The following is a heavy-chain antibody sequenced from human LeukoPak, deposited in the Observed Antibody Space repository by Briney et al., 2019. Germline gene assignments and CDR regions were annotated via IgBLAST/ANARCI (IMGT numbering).Heavy chain of an antibody. J-gene: IGHJ4*02. CDR1: GFTFSSYG. V-gene: IGHV3-30*18. CDR2: ISYDGSNK. D-gene: IGHD6-13*01. Sequence: PGGSLRLSCAASGFTFSSYGWHWVRKAPGKGLDGVAVISYDGSNKYYADSVKGRFTISRDNSKNTLYLQMNSLRAEDTAVYYCAKDIAAAGIYYFDYWGQGTLVTVSS. CDR3: AKDIAAAGIYYFDY.